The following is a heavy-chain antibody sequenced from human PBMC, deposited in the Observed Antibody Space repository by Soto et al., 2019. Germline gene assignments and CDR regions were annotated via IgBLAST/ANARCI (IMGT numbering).Heavy chain of an antibody. Sequence: ASVKVSCKASGYTFTSYGISWVRQAPGQGLEWMGWISAYNGNTNYAQKLQGRVTMTTDTSTSTAYMDLRSLRSDDTAVYYCARGYCSGGSCYSGYYYMDVWGKGTTVTVSS. D-gene: IGHD2-15*01. CDR1: GYTFTSYG. CDR3: ARGYCSGGSCYSGYYYMDV. J-gene: IGHJ6*03. CDR2: ISAYNGNT. V-gene: IGHV1-18*01.